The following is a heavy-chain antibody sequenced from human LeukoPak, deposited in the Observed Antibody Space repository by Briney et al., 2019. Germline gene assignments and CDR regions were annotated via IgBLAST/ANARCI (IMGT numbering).Heavy chain of an antibody. CDR1: GFTFSTYN. D-gene: IGHD7-27*01. Sequence: GGSLRLSCAASGFTFSTYNMNWVRQAPGKGLEWVSSISSSRSYIYYADSVKGRFTVSRDNAKNSLYLQMHSLRAEDTAVYYCARNKLGISEKYMDVWGKGTTVTVSS. CDR3: ARNKLGISEKYMDV. CDR2: ISSSRSYI. V-gene: IGHV3-21*01. J-gene: IGHJ6*03.